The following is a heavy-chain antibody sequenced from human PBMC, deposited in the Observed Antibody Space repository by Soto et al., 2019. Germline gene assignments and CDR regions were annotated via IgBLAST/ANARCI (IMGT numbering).Heavy chain of an antibody. CDR1: GYPFPNSD. CDR3: VRLAVRRVEDY. CDR2: LSHDSGNT. V-gene: IGHV1-8*01. D-gene: IGHD6-6*01. Sequence: QVQLMQSGADVKKPGASVKVSCKASGYPFPNSDINWVRQATGQGLEWMGGLSHDSGNTGYAQKFQGRVTMTRHTSISTAYMQLNGLTSDDPAVYYCVRLAVRRVEDYWGQGTLVTVSS. J-gene: IGHJ4*02.